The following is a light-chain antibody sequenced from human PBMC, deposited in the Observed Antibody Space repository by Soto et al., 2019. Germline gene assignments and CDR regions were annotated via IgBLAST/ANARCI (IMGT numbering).Light chain of an antibody. CDR3: QKYNSAPLT. V-gene: IGKV1-27*01. CDR2: ATS. J-gene: IGKJ4*01. Sequence: DVQMTQSPSSLSAFVGDRVTITCRASQSIAPYLAWFQQKPGKVPKLLIYATSTLQSGVPSRFSGSGSGTDFTLTINSLQPEDVATYYCQKYNSAPLTFGGGTKVEIK. CDR1: QSIAPY.